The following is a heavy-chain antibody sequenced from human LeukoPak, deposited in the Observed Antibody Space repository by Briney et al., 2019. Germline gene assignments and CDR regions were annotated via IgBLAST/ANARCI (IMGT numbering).Heavy chain of an antibody. V-gene: IGHV4-59*01. D-gene: IGHD2-15*01. CDR3: ARSALRYCSGGSCYSDYCFDP. CDR2: IFGGGTT. Sequence: PSETLPLTCTVSGASISSYYWSWVRQPPGKGLEWIAYIFGGGTTNCNPSLKSRVTISVDTSKNQFSLKLSPVIAADTAVYYCARSALRYCSGGSCYSDYCFDPWGQGTLVTVSS. CDR1: GASISSYY. J-gene: IGHJ5*02.